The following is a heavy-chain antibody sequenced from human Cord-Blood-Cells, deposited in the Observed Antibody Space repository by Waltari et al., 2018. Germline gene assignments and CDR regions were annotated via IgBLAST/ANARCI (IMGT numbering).Heavy chain of an antibody. Sequence: QVQLQQWGAGLLKPPETLSLTCAVYGGSFSGYYWSWIRHHPGKGLEWIGEINHSGSTNYNPSLKSRVTISVDTSKNQFSLKLSSVTAADTAVYYCARRKKTYSSSWYWFDPWGQGTLVTVSS. D-gene: IGHD6-13*01. J-gene: IGHJ5*02. CDR1: GGSFSGYY. CDR2: INHSGST. V-gene: IGHV4-34*01. CDR3: ARRKKTYSSSWYWFDP.